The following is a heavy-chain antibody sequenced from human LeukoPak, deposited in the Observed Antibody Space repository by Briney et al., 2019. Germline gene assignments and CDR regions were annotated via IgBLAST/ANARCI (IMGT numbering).Heavy chain of an antibody. CDR3: ARGSYDILTGYPYYFDY. CDR2: ISYDGSNK. CDR1: GFTFSSYA. J-gene: IGHJ4*02. V-gene: IGHV3-30*04. D-gene: IGHD3-9*01. Sequence: PGRSLILSCAASGFTFSSYAMHWVRQAPGKGLEWVAVISYDGSNKYYADSVKGRFTISRDNSKNTLYLQMNSLRAEDTAVYYCARGSYDILTGYPYYFDYWGQGTLVTVSS.